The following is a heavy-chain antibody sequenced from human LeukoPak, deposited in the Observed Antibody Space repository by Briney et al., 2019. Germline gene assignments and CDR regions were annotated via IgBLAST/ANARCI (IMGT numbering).Heavy chain of an antibody. CDR1: RFTFSNYW. Sequence: GGSLRLSCAASRFTFSNYWMSWVRQAPGKGLEWVANIKQDGSEKNYVGSVKGRFTISRDNAKNTLYLQMNSLRAEDTAMYYCAREERESGGWDVWGQGTTVTVSS. CDR3: AREERESGGWDV. V-gene: IGHV3-7*04. CDR2: IKQDGSEK. J-gene: IGHJ6*02. D-gene: IGHD1-1*01.